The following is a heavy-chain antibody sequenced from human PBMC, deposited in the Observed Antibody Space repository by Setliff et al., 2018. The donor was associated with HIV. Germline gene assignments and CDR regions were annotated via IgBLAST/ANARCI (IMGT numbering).Heavy chain of an antibody. CDR1: GFSLSTSGMR. Sequence: ESGPTLVNPTQTLTLTCTFSGFSLSTSGMRVSWIRQPPGKALEWLARIDWDDDKFYSTLRKPRLTISKDTSKNQVVLTMTNMDPGDTATYYCARDRLPAEVAVSGDWFDPWGQGTLVTVSS. CDR2: IDWDDDK. CDR3: ARDRLPAEVAVSGDWFDP. J-gene: IGHJ5*02. D-gene: IGHD5-12*01. V-gene: IGHV2-70*04.